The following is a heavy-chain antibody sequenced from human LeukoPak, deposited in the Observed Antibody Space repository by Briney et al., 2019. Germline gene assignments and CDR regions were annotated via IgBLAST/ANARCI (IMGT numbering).Heavy chain of an antibody. CDR1: GFIFSNYG. Sequence: SGGSLRLSCAASGFIFSNYGMHWVRQTPGRGLEWVAFIRYDGNNKYYADSVKGRFTISRDNAKNSLYLQMNSLRAEDTAVYYCARGGYYDSRAEFDYWGQGTLVTVSS. CDR3: ARGGYYDSRAEFDY. CDR2: IRYDGNNK. J-gene: IGHJ4*02. D-gene: IGHD3-22*01. V-gene: IGHV3-30*02.